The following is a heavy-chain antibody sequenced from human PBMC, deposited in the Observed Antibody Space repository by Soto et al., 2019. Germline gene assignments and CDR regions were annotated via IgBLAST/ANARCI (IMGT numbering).Heavy chain of an antibody. J-gene: IGHJ4*02. CDR1: GFSLNTGGVG. D-gene: IGHD6-19*01. V-gene: IGHV2-5*02. CDR2: IYWDDDK. Sequence: QITLKESGPTVVKPTQTLTLTCSLSGFSLNTGGVGVGWIREPPGEALEWIAVIYWDDDKSWNPSLRDRLTINRDASDDQVVLTVTNMDPVDTGTYYCARTRGGFGGGWTTPYFDYWGQGTLVTVSS. CDR3: ARTRGGFGGGWTTPYFDY.